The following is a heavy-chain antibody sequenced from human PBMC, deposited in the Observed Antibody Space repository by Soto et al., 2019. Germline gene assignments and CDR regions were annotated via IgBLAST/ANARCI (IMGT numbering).Heavy chain of an antibody. D-gene: IGHD2-8*01. J-gene: IGHJ5*02. CDR3: ARDAGDIVLIGNWFDP. V-gene: IGHV1-69*01. Sequence: QVQLVQSGAEVKKPGSSVKVSCKASGGTFSSYAISWVRQAPGQGLEWMGGIIPIFGTANYAQKFQGRVTITADESTSTAYMELSSLRSVDTAVYYCARDAGDIVLIGNWFDPWGQGTLVTVSS. CDR2: IIPIFGTA. CDR1: GGTFSSYA.